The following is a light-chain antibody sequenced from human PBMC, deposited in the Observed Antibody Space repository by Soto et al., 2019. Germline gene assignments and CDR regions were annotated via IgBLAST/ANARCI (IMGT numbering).Light chain of an antibody. CDR2: RNN. V-gene: IGLV1-47*01. Sequence: QLVLTQPPSASGTPGQRVTISCSGSSSNIGSNYVYWYQQLPGTAPKLLIYRNNQRPSGVPDRFSGSKSGTSASLAISGLRSEDEADYYCAAWEDSLRGVFGGGTQLTVL. J-gene: IGLJ2*01. CDR1: SSNIGSNY. CDR3: AAWEDSLRGV.